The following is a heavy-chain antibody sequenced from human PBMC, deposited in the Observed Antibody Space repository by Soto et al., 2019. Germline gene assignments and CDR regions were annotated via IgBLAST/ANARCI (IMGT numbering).Heavy chain of an antibody. Sequence: SETLSLTCTVSGDSITSSSYYWGWIRQPPGKGLECIGNIYYDGNTYYNPSLKSRVTISLETSKSQFSLRLASVTAADTAVYYCARLGAYYQSIDPWGPGILVTVSS. D-gene: IGHD2-21*01. CDR2: IYYDGNT. J-gene: IGHJ5*02. CDR1: GDSITSSSYY. CDR3: ARLGAYYQSIDP. V-gene: IGHV4-39*07.